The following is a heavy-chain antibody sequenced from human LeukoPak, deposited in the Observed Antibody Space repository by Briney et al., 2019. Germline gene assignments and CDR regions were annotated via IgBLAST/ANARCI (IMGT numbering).Heavy chain of an antibody. CDR1: GGTFSSYA. Sequence: VASVKVSCKASGGTFSSYAISWVRQAPGQGLEWMGRIIPIFGTANYAQKFQGRVTITTDESTSTAYMELSSLRSEDTAVYYCARAPPDFWSGYSLVYYYMDVWGKGTTVTVSS. V-gene: IGHV1-69*05. J-gene: IGHJ6*03. CDR3: ARAPPDFWSGYSLVYYYMDV. D-gene: IGHD3-3*01. CDR2: IIPIFGTA.